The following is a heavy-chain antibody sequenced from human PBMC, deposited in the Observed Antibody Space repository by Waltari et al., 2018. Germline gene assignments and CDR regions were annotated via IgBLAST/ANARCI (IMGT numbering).Heavy chain of an antibody. D-gene: IGHD3-16*01. Sequence: QVQLQESGPGLVKPSEPLSLTCTVSGDSVSSDSHYWSWIRQPPGKGLDWIGYIYFTGGTNCNPSFPGRVTMSLDTSKNQFSLKLMSVIAADTAVYYCARIKDRYYLDVWGKGATVIVSS. J-gene: IGHJ6*03. CDR1: GDSVSSDSHY. CDR2: IYFTGGT. V-gene: IGHV4-61*01. CDR3: ARIKDRYYLDV.